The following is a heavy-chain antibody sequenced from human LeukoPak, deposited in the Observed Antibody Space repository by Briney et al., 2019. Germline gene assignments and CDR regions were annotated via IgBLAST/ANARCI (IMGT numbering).Heavy chain of an antibody. CDR2: IWYDGSNK. CDR1: GFTFSSYG. V-gene: IGHV3-33*06. D-gene: IGHD5-12*01. CDR3: AKDPRPTNNAFDI. J-gene: IGHJ3*02. Sequence: GGSLGLSCAASGFTFSSYGMHWVRQAPGKGLEWVAVIWYDGSNKYHADSVKGRFTISRDDSKNTLYLQMNSLRAEDTAVYYCAKDPRPTNNAFDIWGQGTMVTVSS.